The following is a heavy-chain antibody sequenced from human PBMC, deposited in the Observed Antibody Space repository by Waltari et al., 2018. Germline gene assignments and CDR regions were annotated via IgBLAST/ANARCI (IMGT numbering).Heavy chain of an antibody. Sequence: QLQLQESGPGLVKPSETLSLTCTVSGGSISSSSYYWGWIRQPPGKGLELIGSIHYSGSTSSNPSLKSRVTISVDTSKNQFSLKLSSVTAADTAVYYCARLYGSGSYWGQGTLVTVSS. V-gene: IGHV4-39*07. CDR1: GGSISSSSYY. CDR3: ARLYGSGSY. CDR2: IHYSGST. D-gene: IGHD3-10*01. J-gene: IGHJ4*02.